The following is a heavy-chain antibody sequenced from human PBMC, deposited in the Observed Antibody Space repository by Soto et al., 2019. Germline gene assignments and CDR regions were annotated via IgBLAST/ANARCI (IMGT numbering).Heavy chain of an antibody. CDR3: AKRPLATVFGVAGNRFDP. V-gene: IGHV3-23*01. CDR2: ISGSGGST. D-gene: IGHD3-3*01. J-gene: IGHJ5*02. CDR1: GFTFSTYA. Sequence: EVQLLESGGGLVQPGGSLRLSCAASGFTFSTYAMTWVRQAPGKGLEWVSGISGSGGSTYYAASVKGRFTISRDNSKNTLYLQMNSLRAEDTAVYYCAKRPLATVFGVAGNRFDPWGQGTLVTVSS.